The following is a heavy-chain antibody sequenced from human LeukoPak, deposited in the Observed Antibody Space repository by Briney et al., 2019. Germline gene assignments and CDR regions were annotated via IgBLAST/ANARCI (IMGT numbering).Heavy chain of an antibody. CDR3: AKDVRTIRDGYNYRGRFDY. V-gene: IGHV3-30*02. Sequence: GGSLRLSCAASGFTFSSYGMHWVRQAPGKGLEWVAFIRYDGSNKYYADSVKGRFTISRDNSKNTLYLQMNSLRAEDTAVYYCAKDVRTIRDGYNYRGRFDYWGQGTLVTVSS. CDR2: IRYDGSNK. J-gene: IGHJ4*02. D-gene: IGHD5-24*01. CDR1: GFTFSSYG.